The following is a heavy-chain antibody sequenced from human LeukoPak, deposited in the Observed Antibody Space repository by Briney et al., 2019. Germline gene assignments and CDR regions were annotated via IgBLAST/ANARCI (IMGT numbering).Heavy chain of an antibody. CDR1: GFMFDDYA. Sequence: SLRLSCAASGFMFDDYALHWVRQAPGKGLEWVSGISWNSGTIAYADSVKGRFTISRDNAKNSLYLQMNSLRAEDTAVYYCARLREIPVFGVVTKSTSYFDYWGQGTLVTVSS. CDR3: ARLREIPVFGVVTKSTSYFDY. D-gene: IGHD3-3*01. V-gene: IGHV3-9*01. J-gene: IGHJ4*02. CDR2: ISWNSGTI.